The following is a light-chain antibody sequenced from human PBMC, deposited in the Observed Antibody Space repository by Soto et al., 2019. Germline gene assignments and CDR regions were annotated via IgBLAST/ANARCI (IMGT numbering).Light chain of an antibody. CDR3: QTWAPGIVV. J-gene: IGLJ2*01. V-gene: IGLV4-69*01. Sequence: QSVLTQSPSASASLGASVKLTCTVSSGHSSNAIAWHQQQPEKGPRYLMKLNSDGSHSKGDGVPDRFSGSSSGAERYLTISSLHFEDEADYYCQTWAPGIVVFGGGTKLTVL. CDR1: SGHSSNA. CDR2: LNSDGSH.